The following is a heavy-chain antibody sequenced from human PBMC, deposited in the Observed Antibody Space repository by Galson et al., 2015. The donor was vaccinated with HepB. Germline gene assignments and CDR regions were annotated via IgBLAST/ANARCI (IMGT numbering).Heavy chain of an antibody. V-gene: IGHV4-4*07. Sequence: SETLSLTCTVSGGSISSYYWSWIRQPAGKGLEWIGRIYTSGSTNYNPSLKSRVTMSVDTSKNQFSLKLSSVTAADTAVYYCAREHWTILVPFGPNYYYGMDVWGQGTTVTVSS. CDR3: AREHWTILVPFGPNYYYGMDV. D-gene: IGHD1-1*01. J-gene: IGHJ6*02. CDR2: IYTSGST. CDR1: GGSISSYY.